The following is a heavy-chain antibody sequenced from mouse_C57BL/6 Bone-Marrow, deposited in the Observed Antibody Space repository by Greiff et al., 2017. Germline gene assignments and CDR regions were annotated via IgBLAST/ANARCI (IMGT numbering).Heavy chain of an antibody. CDR3: ARLPISLYYYARDY. Sequence: QVTLKECGPGILQPSQTLSLTCSFSGFSLSTFGMGVGWIRQPSGKGLEWLVHIWWGDDKYYNPALKSRLTFSKDTSKNQVFLRIALVDTAYTATYYCARLPISLYYYARDYWGQGTAVTVSS. D-gene: IGHD2-1*01. CDR1: GFSLSTFGMG. V-gene: IGHV8-8*01. J-gene: IGHJ4*01. CDR2: IWWGDDK.